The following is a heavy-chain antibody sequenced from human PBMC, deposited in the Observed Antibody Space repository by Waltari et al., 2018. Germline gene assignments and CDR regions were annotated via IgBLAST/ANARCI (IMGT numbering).Heavy chain of an antibody. Sequence: EVQLLESGGGSAQPGESLRLSCAASGFTFDIYAMSWVRQAPGKGLDWVSSLSGSGGDTYYADSVKGRFTVSRDNSKNKVYLQMNNLRAEDTAVYYCTKDLTTAPGNVNWFHPWGQGTLVTVSS. V-gene: IGHV3-23*01. D-gene: IGHD1-1*01. CDR2: LSGSGGDT. J-gene: IGHJ5*02. CDR3: TKDLTTAPGNVNWFHP. CDR1: GFTFDIYA.